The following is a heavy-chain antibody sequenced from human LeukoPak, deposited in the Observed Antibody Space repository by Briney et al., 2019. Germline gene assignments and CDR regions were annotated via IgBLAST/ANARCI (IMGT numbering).Heavy chain of an antibody. V-gene: IGHV4-38-2*02. CDR2: IYHSGRT. D-gene: IGHD3-16*01. CDR3: ARGEWGSDY. J-gene: IGHJ4*02. CDR1: GYSISSGYY. Sequence: SETLSLTCTVSGYSISSGYYWGWIRQPPGKGLEWIGSIYHSGRTFYNPSLKSRVTISVDTSKNQFSLKLTSVTAADTAVYYCARGEWGSDYWGQGTLVTVSS.